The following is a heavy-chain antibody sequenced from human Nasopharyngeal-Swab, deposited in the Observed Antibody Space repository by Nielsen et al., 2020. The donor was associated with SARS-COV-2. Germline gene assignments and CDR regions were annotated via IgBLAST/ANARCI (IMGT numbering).Heavy chain of an antibody. V-gene: IGHV3-21*05. D-gene: IGHD3-3*01. CDR2: ISSSSYI. CDR3: ARDGLDYDFWSAYFMDV. J-gene: IGHJ6*02. Sequence: WIRQPPGKGLEWVSYISSSSYIYYADSVKGRFTISRDNAKNSPYLQMNSLRAEDTAVYYCARDGLDYDFWSAYFMDVWGQGTTVTVSS.